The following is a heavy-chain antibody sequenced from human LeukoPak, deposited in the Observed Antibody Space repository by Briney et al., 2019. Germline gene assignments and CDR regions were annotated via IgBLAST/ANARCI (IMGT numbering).Heavy chain of an antibody. Sequence: PSETLSLTCTVSGGSISSGGYYWSWIRQPPGKGLEWIGYIYHSGSTYYNPSLKSRVTISVDRSKNQFSLKLSSVTAADTAVYYCARGYGSGTYYRPYFFDYWGQGTLVTVSS. J-gene: IGHJ4*02. CDR1: GGSISSGGYY. D-gene: IGHD3-10*01. V-gene: IGHV4-30-2*01. CDR2: IYHSGST. CDR3: ARGYGSGTYYRPYFFDY.